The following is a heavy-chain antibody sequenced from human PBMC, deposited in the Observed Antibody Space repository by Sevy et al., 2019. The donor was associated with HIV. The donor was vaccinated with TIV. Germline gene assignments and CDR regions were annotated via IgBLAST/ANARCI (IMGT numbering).Heavy chain of an antibody. Sequence: GGSLRLSCAASGFTFNNVWMSWVRQAPGKGLEWVAHIISKSDGGTTDYAAPVRGRFTISRDDSKNTLYLQMNSLKTEDTAVYYCTTGGSLFQHWGQRTLVTVSS. CDR1: GFTFNNVW. V-gene: IGHV3-15*01. D-gene: IGHD3-16*01. CDR2: IISKSDGGTT. J-gene: IGHJ1*01. CDR3: TTGGSLFQH.